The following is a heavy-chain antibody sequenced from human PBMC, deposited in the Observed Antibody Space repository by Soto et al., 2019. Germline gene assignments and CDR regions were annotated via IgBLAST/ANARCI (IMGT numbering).Heavy chain of an antibody. Sequence: PSETLSLTCTVSGGSVSSGSYYWSWIRQPPGKGLEWIGYIYYSGSTYYNPSLKSRVTISVDTSKNQFSLKLSSVTAADTAVYYCASMRLSIAVAAPRNWFDPWGQGTLVTVSS. CDR3: ASMRLSIAVAAPRNWFDP. CDR2: IYYSGST. D-gene: IGHD6-19*01. V-gene: IGHV4-61*01. CDR1: GGSVSSGSYY. J-gene: IGHJ5*02.